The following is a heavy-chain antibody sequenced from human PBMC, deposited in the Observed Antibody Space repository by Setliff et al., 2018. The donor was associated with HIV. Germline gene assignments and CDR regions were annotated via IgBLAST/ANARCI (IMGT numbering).Heavy chain of an antibody. CDR2: IKSKTDGGTT. J-gene: IGHJ6*02. D-gene: IGHD3-16*01. CDR1: GFTFSNAW. CDR3: AKAWGSYYYGMDV. Sequence: GGSLRLSCAASGFTFSNAWMNWVRQAPGKGLEWVGRIKSKTDGGTTDYAAPVKGRFTISRDDSKNILYLQVNNLKTEDTAVYYCAKAWGSYYYGMDVWGQGTSVTVS. V-gene: IGHV3-15*01.